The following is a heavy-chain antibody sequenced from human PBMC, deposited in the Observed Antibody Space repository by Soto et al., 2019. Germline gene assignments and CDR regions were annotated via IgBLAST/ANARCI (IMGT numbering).Heavy chain of an antibody. Sequence: PGGSLRLSCAASGFTFSSYNMNWVRQAPGKGLEWVAHISSSSTTIYYADSVKGRFTISRGNAKNSLYLQMTSLRDEDTAVYYCAGPNYWGPGTLVPLST. CDR1: GFTFSSYN. J-gene: IGHJ4*01. V-gene: IGHV3-48*02. CDR3: AGPNY. CDR2: ISSSSTTI.